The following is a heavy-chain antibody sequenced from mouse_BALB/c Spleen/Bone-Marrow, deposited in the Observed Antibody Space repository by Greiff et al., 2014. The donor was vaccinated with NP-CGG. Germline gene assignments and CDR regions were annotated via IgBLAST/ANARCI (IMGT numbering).Heavy chain of an antibody. D-gene: IGHD4-1*02. CDR3: TQLGRFAY. J-gene: IGHJ3*01. V-gene: IGHV1S81*02. CDR2: INPSNGGT. CDR1: GYTFTNYY. Sequence: QVQLQQSGAELVKPGASVKLSCKASGYTFTNYYMYWVKQRPGQGLEWIGEINPSNGGTNFNGKFKSTATLTVDKSSSTVYMQLSSLTSEDSAVYYCTQLGRFAYWGQGTLVTVSA.